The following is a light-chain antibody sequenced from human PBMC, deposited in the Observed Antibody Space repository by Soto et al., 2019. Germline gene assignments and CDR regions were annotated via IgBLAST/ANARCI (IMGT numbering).Light chain of an antibody. Sequence: QSVLTQPRSVSGSPGQSITLSCDGSTSDVGAYNLVSWYQQHPGEAPKLMIYDVIKRPSGVPYRFSGSKSGNTASLTISGLQADDEADYYCCSYAGKFIWVFGGGTQLTVL. CDR2: DVI. CDR1: TSDVGAYNL. J-gene: IGLJ3*02. CDR3: CSYAGKFIWV. V-gene: IGLV2-11*01.